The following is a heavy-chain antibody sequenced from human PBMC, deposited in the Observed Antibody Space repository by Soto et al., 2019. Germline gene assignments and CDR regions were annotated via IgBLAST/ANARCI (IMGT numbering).Heavy chain of an antibody. V-gene: IGHV3-9*01. J-gene: IGHJ6*02. D-gene: IGHD6-6*01. Sequence: EVQLVESGGGLVQPGRSLRLSCAASGFTFDDFAMHWVRQAPGKGLEWVSGVDWNSGSTAYADSVKGRFTISRDNARNSLYLQMNSLRAEDTALYYCVKGHGSYEVKFGMDVWGQGTTVTVSS. CDR3: VKGHGSYEVKFGMDV. CDR1: GFTFDDFA. CDR2: VDWNSGST.